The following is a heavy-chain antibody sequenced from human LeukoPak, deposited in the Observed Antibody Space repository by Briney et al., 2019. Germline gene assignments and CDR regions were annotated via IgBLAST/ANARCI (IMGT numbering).Heavy chain of an antibody. CDR2: IKQDGSEK. CDR1: GFTFTSYW. J-gene: IGHJ6*02. V-gene: IGHV3-7*01. CDR3: ARDVVRYYGSGSYFYYYGMDV. Sequence: PGGSPRLSCAASGFTFTSYWMSWVRQAPGKWLEWVANIKQDGSEKYCVDSVKGRFTISRDNAKNSLHLQLNSLRAEDTAVYYCARDVVRYYGSGSYFYYYGMDVWGQGTTVTVSS. D-gene: IGHD3-10*01.